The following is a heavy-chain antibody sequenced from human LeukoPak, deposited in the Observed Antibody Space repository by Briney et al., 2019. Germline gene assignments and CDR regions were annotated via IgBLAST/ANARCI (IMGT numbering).Heavy chain of an antibody. CDR1: GYSFTSYW. Sequence: GESLKITCKASGYSFTSYWIGWVRQMPGKGLEWMGIIDPSDSETRYTPSFQGQVTISADKSLSTAYLQWNSLKASDTAMYSCARQTEMGRSGDYWGQGTLLTVSS. CDR3: ARQTEMGRSGDY. D-gene: IGHD5-24*01. J-gene: IGHJ4*02. V-gene: IGHV5-51*01. CDR2: IDPSDSET.